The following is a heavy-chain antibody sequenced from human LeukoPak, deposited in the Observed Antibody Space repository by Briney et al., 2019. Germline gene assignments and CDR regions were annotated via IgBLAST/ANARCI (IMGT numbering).Heavy chain of an antibody. V-gene: IGHV4-61*02. D-gene: IGHD3-22*01. Sequence: PSQTLSLTCTVSGASVSSGSYYWSWIQQPAGKGLEWIGRIYTSGSTNYNPSLKSRVTISVDTSKNQFSLKLSSVTAADTGVYYCVRDSHYYNSSGYGGYWFDPWGQGTLVTVSS. CDR1: GASVSSGSYY. CDR2: IYTSGST. J-gene: IGHJ5*02. CDR3: VRDSHYYNSSGYGGYWFDP.